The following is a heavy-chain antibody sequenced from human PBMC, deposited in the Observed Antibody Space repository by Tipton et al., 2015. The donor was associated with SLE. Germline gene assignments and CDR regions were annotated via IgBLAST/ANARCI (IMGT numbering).Heavy chain of an antibody. J-gene: IGHJ6*02. CDR3: ARRTMVQGTQPIYYYYGMDV. CDR2: IYYSGST. D-gene: IGHD3-10*01. Sequence: TLSLTCTVSGGSISSYYWSWIRQPPGKGLEWIGYIYYSGSTNYNPSLKSRVTISVDTSKNQFSLKLSSVTAADTAVYYCARRTMVQGTQPIYYYYGMDVWGQGTTVTVSS. CDR1: GGSISSYY. V-gene: IGHV4-59*01.